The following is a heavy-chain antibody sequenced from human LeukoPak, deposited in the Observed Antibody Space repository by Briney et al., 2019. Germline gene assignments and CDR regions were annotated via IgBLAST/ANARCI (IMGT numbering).Heavy chain of an antibody. V-gene: IGHV3-21*01. CDR3: ARGTVVTRPIDY. CDR1: GFTFSSYS. Sequence: GGSLRLSCAASGFTFSSYSMNWVRQAPGKGLEWVSSISSSSSYIYYADSVKGRYTISRDNAKNSLYLQMNSLRAEDTAVYYCARGTVVTRPIDYWGQGTLVTVSS. CDR2: ISSSSSYI. D-gene: IGHD4-23*01. J-gene: IGHJ4*02.